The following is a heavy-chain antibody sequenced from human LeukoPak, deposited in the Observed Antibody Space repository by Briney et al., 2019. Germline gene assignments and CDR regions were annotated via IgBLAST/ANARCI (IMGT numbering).Heavy chain of an antibody. D-gene: IGHD3-10*01. Sequence: PGGSLRLSCAASGFTFSSYSMNWVRQAPGKGLEWVSSISSSSSYIYYADSVKSRFTISRDNAKNSLYLQMNSLRAEDTAVYYCASSPYGSGESVVWGQGTTVTVSS. CDR1: GFTFSSYS. CDR2: ISSSSSYI. CDR3: ASSPYGSGESVV. V-gene: IGHV3-21*01. J-gene: IGHJ6*02.